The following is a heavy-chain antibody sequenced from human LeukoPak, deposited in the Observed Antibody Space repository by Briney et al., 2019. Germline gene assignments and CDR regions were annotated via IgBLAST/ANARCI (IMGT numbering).Heavy chain of an antibody. CDR2: ISCNSGSI. CDR3: AKDGDYYGMDV. J-gene: IGHJ6*02. V-gene: IGHV3-9*01. Sequence: GRSLRLSCAASGFTFDDYAMHWVRQAPGKGLEWVSGISCNSGSIGYADSVKGRFTISRDNAKNSLYLQMNSLRAEDTALYYCAKDGDYYGMDVWGQGTTVTVSS. CDR1: GFTFDDYA.